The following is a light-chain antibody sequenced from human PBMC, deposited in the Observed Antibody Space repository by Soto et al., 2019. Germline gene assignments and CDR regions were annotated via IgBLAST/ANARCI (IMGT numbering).Light chain of an antibody. CDR1: SSNIGSNT. CDR2: SNN. J-gene: IGLJ1*01. CDR3: AAWDDSLNGYV. V-gene: IGLV1-44*01. Sequence: QSVLTQPPSASGTPGQRVTISCSGSSSNIGSNTVNWYQQLPGTAPKLLIYSNNQRPSGVPVRFSGSKSGTSASLATSGLESEYEADYYCAAWDDSLNGYVFVTGTKLTVL.